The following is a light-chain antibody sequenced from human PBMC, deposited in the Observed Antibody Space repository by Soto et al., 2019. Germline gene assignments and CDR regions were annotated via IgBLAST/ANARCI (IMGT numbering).Light chain of an antibody. Sequence: EIVLTQSPGTLSLSPGERATLSCRATESVVSNYLAWYQLKPGQAPRLLIYDASSRATGIPDRFSGSGSGTDFTLTISRLEPEDFAVYYCQQYGGIPWTFGQGTKVEIK. CDR3: QQYGGIPWT. J-gene: IGKJ1*01. CDR2: DAS. CDR1: ESVVSNY. V-gene: IGKV3-20*01.